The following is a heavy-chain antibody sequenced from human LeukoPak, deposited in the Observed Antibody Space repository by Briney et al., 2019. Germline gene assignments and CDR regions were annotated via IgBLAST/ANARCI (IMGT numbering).Heavy chain of an antibody. V-gene: IGHV1-69-2*01. CDR1: GYTFTDYY. J-gene: IGHJ4*02. Sequence: ASVKVPCKVSGYTFTDYYMHWVQQAPGKGLEWMGLVDPEDGETVYAEKFQGRVTITADTSTDTAYMELSSLRSEDTAVYYCATRDSSSPIDYWGQGTLVTVSS. D-gene: IGHD6-13*01. CDR3: ATRDSSSPIDY. CDR2: VDPEDGET.